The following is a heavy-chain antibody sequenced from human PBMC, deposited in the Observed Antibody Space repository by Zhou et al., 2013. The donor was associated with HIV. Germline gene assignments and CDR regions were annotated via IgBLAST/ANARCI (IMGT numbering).Heavy chain of an antibody. CDR3: VRDPDVVIPPAMPFDY. CDR1: GYTFTGYY. J-gene: IGHJ4*02. V-gene: IGHV1-46*01. CDR2: LHPSGGGA. Sequence: QVQLVQSGAEVKKPGASVKVSCKASGYTFTGYYMHWVRQAPGQGLEWMGMLHPSGGGATYAQKFQGRVTMTRDTSTSTVFMELSSLRSDDTAVYYCVRDPDVVIPPAMPFDYWGQGTLVTVSS. D-gene: IGHD2-2*01.